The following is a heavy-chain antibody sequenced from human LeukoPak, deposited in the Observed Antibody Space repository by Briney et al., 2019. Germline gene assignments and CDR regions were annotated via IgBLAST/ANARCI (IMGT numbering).Heavy chain of an antibody. J-gene: IGHJ3*02. CDR3: AKEILEDYGDYDAFDI. Sequence: GGSLRPSCAASGFTLSSYGTHWVRQAPGKWREWVAFIRYDGSNKYYTDSVKGRFTISRDNSKNTLYLQMNSLRAEDTAVYYCAKEILEDYGDYDAFDIWGQGTMVTVSS. CDR2: IRYDGSNK. CDR1: GFTLSSYG. D-gene: IGHD4-17*01. V-gene: IGHV3-30*02.